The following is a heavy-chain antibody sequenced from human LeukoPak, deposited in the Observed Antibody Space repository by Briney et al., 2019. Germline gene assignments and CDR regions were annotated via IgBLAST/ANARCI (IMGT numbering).Heavy chain of an antibody. CDR2: IKQDGSEK. V-gene: IGHV3-7*03. CDR1: GFTSSSYW. Sequence: GGSLRLSCTASGFTSSSYWMSWVRQAPGKGLEWVANIKQDGSEKYYVDSVKGRFTISRDNAKNSLYLQMNSLRAEDTAVYFCARSGVYFGWLLAYFAYWGQGTLVTVSS. CDR3: ARSGVYFGWLLAYFAY. D-gene: IGHD3-9*01. J-gene: IGHJ4*02.